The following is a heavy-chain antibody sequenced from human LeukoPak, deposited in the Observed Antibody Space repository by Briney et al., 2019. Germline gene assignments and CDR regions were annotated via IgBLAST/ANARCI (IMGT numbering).Heavy chain of an antibody. J-gene: IGHJ4*02. Sequence: SETLSLTCAVYGGSFSGYYWSWIRQPPGKGLEWIGEINHSGSTTYNPSLKSRVTISVDTSKNQFSLKLSSVTAADTAVYYCARGRGGWFNNVIDYWGQGTLVTVSS. CDR2: INHSGST. V-gene: IGHV4-34*01. CDR3: ARGRGGWFNNVIDY. CDR1: GGSFSGYY. D-gene: IGHD6-19*01.